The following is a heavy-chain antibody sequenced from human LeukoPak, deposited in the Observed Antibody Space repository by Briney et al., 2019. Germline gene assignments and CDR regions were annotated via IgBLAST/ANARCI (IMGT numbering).Heavy chain of an antibody. CDR1: GFSFNNYR. J-gene: IGHJ4*02. D-gene: IGHD6-13*01. Sequence: GGSLRLSCVASGFSFNNYRMTWVRQAPGKGLEWVANIKQDGSEKQYVDSVKGRFAISRDNAKKSLYLQINTLRAEDTAVYYCARGIAAAGTDYWGQGTLVTVSS. CDR3: ARGIAAAGTDY. CDR2: IKQDGSEK. V-gene: IGHV3-7*03.